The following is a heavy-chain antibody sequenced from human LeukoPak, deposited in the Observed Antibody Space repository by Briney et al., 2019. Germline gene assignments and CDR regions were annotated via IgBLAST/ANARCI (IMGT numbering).Heavy chain of an antibody. V-gene: IGHV3-72*01. CDR2: SATTKPNSCTT. CDR1: GFSITDHH. Sequence: PGGSLRLSCAGAGFSITDHHMDWVRQAPGKGLEWIGRSATTKPNSCTTQYAASARGRFTISRDDPQNSLYLQLNSLKTEDTAVYYCVRVVITGSGWYHFDNWGLGTLVTVSS. D-gene: IGHD6-13*01. J-gene: IGHJ4*02. CDR3: VRVVITGSGWYHFDN.